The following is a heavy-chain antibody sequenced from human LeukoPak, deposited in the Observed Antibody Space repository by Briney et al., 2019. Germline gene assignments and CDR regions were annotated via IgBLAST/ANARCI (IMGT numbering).Heavy chain of an antibody. CDR3: AKDAAVAGWEIDD. J-gene: IGHJ4*02. V-gene: IGHV3-43*01. Sequence: GGSLRLSCAASGFTFDDYTMHWVRQAPGKGLEWVSLISWDGGSTYYADSVKGRFTTSRDNSKNSLYLQMNSLRTADTALYYCAKDAAVAGWEIDDWGQGTLVTVSS. CDR1: GFTFDDYT. D-gene: IGHD6-19*01. CDR2: ISWDGGST.